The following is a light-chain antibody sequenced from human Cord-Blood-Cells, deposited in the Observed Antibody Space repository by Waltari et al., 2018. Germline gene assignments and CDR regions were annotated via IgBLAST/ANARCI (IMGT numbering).Light chain of an antibody. V-gene: IGLV2-11*01. CDR3: CSYAGSYTFVV. CDR1: SSDVGGSNY. CDR2: DVS. J-gene: IGLJ2*01. Sequence: QSALTQPRSVSGSPGQSVTISCTGTSSDVGGSNYVSWYQQHPGKAPKLMIYDVSKRPSGVPDRFSGSKSGNTASLTISGLQAEDEAEYYCCSYAGSYTFVVFGGGTKLTVL.